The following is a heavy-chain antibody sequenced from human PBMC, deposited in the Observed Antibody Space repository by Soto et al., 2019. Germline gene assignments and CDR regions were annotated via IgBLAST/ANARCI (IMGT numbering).Heavy chain of an antibody. CDR3: VRAAGYSGNDYVYYYGMDV. Sequence: QVQLVESGGGVVQPGRSLRLSCAASGFTFSTYRMHWVRQAPGKGLEWVALVWYDGRNKDYADSVKGRFTISRDNSKNTLYMQMNSLRDEDTAVYYCVRAAGYSGNDYVYYYGMDVWGQGTTVTVSS. V-gene: IGHV3-33*01. J-gene: IGHJ6*02. CDR1: GFTFSTYR. CDR2: VWYDGRNK. D-gene: IGHD5-12*01.